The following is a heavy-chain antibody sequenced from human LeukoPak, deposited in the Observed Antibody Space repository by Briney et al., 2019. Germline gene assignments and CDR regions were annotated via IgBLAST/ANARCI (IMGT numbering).Heavy chain of an antibody. D-gene: IGHD3-9*01. Sequence: SETLSLTCAVYGGSFSDYYWSWIRQPPGKGLEWIGEINHSGSTNYNPSLKSRVAISVDTSKNQFSLKLSSVAASDTAVYYCARRVLRYFDWLLRPRWVHFDYWGQGTLVTVSS. CDR3: ARRVLRYFDWLLRPRWVHFDY. J-gene: IGHJ4*02. V-gene: IGHV4-34*01. CDR2: INHSGST. CDR1: GGSFSDYY.